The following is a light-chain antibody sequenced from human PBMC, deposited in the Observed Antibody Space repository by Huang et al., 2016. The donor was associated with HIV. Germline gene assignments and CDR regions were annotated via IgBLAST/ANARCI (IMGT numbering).Light chain of an antibody. Sequence: EIVLTQSPATLSLSPGERATLSCRASQRVSSSLAWYQQKPGQAPRLLIYDASNRATGIPARFRGSGSGTDFTLTISSLGPEDFAVYYCQQRSDWPLTFGQGTRLEIK. CDR2: DAS. CDR3: QQRSDWPLT. J-gene: IGKJ5*01. CDR1: QRVSSS. V-gene: IGKV3-11*01.